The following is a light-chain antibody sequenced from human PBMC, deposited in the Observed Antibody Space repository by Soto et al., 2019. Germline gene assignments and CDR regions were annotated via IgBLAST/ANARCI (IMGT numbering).Light chain of an antibody. CDR2: GAS. V-gene: IGKV3-20*01. CDR1: QTVSTSY. J-gene: IGKJ4*01. Sequence: IVLTQSPGTLSLSPGERATLSCRASQTVSTSYVAWYQQKPGQAPRLLIYGASSRATGIPDRFSGSGSGTDYTLTISRLEPEDFALYYCHQYGFSLIAFAGGTKVEI. CDR3: HQYGFSLIA.